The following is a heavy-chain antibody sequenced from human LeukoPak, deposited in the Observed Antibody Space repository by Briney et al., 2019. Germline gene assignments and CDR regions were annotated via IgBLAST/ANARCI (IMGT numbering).Heavy chain of an antibody. Sequence: GESLKISCKGSGYSFTNYWIGWVRQVPGKGLEWMGIIYPGDSHTRYSPSFQGQVTISADKSISTAFLQWSSLQASDNAMYYCARHRAFHGSSYYYYMDVWGKGTTVTVSS. CDR3: ARHRAFHGSSYYYYMDV. J-gene: IGHJ6*03. D-gene: IGHD6-13*01. CDR2: IYPGDSHT. CDR1: GYSFTNYW. V-gene: IGHV5-51*01.